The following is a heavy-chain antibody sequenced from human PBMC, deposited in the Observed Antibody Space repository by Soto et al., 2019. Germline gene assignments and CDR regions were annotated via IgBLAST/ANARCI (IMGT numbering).Heavy chain of an antibody. J-gene: IGHJ3*02. CDR1: GFTVSSNY. CDR3: ARVGYAVTTGGAFDI. CDR2: IYSGGST. D-gene: IGHD4-17*01. Sequence: EVQLVESGGGLIQPGGSLRLSWAASGFTVSSNYMSWVRQAPGKGLEWVSVIYSGGSTYYADSVKGRFTISRDNSKNTLYLQMNSLRAEDTAVYYCARVGYAVTTGGAFDIWGQGTMVTVSS. V-gene: IGHV3-53*01.